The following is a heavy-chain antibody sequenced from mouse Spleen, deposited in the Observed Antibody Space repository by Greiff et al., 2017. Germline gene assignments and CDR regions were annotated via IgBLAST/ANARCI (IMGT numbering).Heavy chain of an antibody. CDR3: ARKAYYSNYEYFDY. V-gene: IGHV1-69*01. Sequence: QVQLQQPGAELVMPGASVKLSCKASGYTFTSYWMHWVKQRPGQGLEWIGEIDPSDSYTNYNQKFKGKATLTVDKSSSTAYMQLSSLTSEDSAVYYCARKAYYSNYEYFDYWGQGTTLTVSS. D-gene: IGHD2-5*01. CDR1: GYTFTSYW. CDR2: IDPSDSYT. J-gene: IGHJ2*01.